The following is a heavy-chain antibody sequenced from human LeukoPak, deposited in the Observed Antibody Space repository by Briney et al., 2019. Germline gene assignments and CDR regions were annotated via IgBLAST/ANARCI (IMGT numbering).Heavy chain of an antibody. V-gene: IGHV3-30*02. Sequence: TGGSLRLSCAASGFTFSSYGMHWVRQAPGKGLEWVAFIRYDGSNKYYADSVKGRFTISRDNSKNTLYLQMNSLRAEDTAVYYCAKGYQPGIAAAGPGYWGQGTLVTVSS. CDR3: AKGYQPGIAAAGPGY. J-gene: IGHJ4*02. CDR1: GFTFSSYG. D-gene: IGHD6-13*01. CDR2: IRYDGSNK.